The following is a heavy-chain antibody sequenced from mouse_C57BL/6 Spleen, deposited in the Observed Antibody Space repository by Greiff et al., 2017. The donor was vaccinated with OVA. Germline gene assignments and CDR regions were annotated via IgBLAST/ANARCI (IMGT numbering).Heavy chain of an antibody. CDR2: IWSGGST. CDR3: APLYYGNHYYAMDY. V-gene: IGHV2-2*01. D-gene: IGHD2-1*01. J-gene: IGHJ4*01. CDR1: GFSLTSYG. Sequence: VQLQQSGPGLVQPSQSLSITCTVSGFSLTSYGVHWVRQSPGKGLEWLGVIWSGGSTDYNAAFISRLSISKDNSKSQVFFKMNSLQADDTAIYYCAPLYYGNHYYAMDYWGQGTSVTVSS.